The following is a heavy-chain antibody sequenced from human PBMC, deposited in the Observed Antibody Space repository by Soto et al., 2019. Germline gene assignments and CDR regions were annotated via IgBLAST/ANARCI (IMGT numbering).Heavy chain of an antibody. CDR3: ARGWGIAAPGPNWFDP. Sequence: GASVKVSCKASGYSLSGYYLHWVRQAPGQGPEWMGWINPNRGGTKYVQKFQGRVTMTRDTSISTVYLELSRLRSDDTAVYYCARGWGIAAPGPNWFDPWGQGTLVTV. D-gene: IGHD6-13*01. CDR1: GYSLSGYY. V-gene: IGHV1-2*02. J-gene: IGHJ5*02. CDR2: INPNRGGT.